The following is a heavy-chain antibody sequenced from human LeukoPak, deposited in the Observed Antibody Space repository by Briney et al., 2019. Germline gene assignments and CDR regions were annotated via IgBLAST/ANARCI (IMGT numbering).Heavy chain of an antibody. J-gene: IGHJ4*02. Sequence: GGSLRLSCAASGFTFSNAWMSWVRQAPGKGLEWVGRIKSKTDGGTTDYAAPVKGRFTISRDDSKNTLYLQMNSLKTEDTAVYYCTTGVYYGGNPPSDWGQGTLVTVSS. CDR3: TTGVYYGGNPPSD. D-gene: IGHD4-23*01. V-gene: IGHV3-15*01. CDR1: GFTFSNAW. CDR2: IKSKTDGGTT.